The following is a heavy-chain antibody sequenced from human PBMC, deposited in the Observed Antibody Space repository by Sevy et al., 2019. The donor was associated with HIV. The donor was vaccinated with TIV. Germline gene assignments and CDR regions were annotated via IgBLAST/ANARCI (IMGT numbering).Heavy chain of an antibody. D-gene: IGHD3-3*01. J-gene: IGHJ5*02. CDR2: TNPNSGGT. CDR3: ARAGIYDFWSGYSGWFDP. CDR1: GYTVTGYY. Sequence: ASVKVSCKASGYTVTGYYMHWVRQAPGQGLEWMGRTNPNSGGTNYAQKFQGRVTMTRDTSISTAYMELSRLRSDDTAVYYCARAGIYDFWSGYSGWFDPWGQGTLVTVSS. V-gene: IGHV1-2*06.